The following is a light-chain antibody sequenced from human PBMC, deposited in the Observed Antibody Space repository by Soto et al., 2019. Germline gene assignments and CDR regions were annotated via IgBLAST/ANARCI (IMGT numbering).Light chain of an antibody. V-gene: IGKV1-9*01. CDR3: QQLYSHPLT. Sequence: DIQMTQSPSSLSASVGDRVTITCRASQCITSYLAWYQQRPGKAPRLLIYSASTLQSGVPSRFSGSGYGTDFSLTISNLQPEDFATYYCQQLYSHPLTFGGGTKVDIK. CDR2: SAS. CDR1: QCITSY. J-gene: IGKJ4*01.